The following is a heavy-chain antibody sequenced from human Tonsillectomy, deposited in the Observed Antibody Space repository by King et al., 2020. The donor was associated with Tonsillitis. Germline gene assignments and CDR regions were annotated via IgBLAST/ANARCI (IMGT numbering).Heavy chain of an antibody. J-gene: IGHJ3*02. CDR2: INPNSGDT. Sequence: QLVQSGAEVKRPGASVKVSCKASGYTFTGHCLHWVRQAPGQGLEWMGWINPNSGDTDYAQNFQGRVTMTRDTSISTAYMELSRLRYDDTAVYYCARDYYGSGNYPDAFDIWGQGTMVTVSS. V-gene: IGHV1-2*02. CDR1: GYTFTGHC. CDR3: ARDYYGSGNYPDAFDI. D-gene: IGHD3-10*01.